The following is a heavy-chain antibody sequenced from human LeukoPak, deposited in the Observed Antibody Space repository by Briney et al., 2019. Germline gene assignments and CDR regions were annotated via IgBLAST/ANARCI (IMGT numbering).Heavy chain of an antibody. Sequence: PSETLSLTCTVSGGSISSRGFYWSWIRQHPGKGLEWIGYIYNIGSTNYNPSLKSRVTISVDTSKNQLSLKLSSVTAADTAVYYCALSSPVELRDHAFEYWGQGTLVTVSS. V-gene: IGHV4-31*03. D-gene: IGHD2/OR15-2a*01. CDR3: ALSSPVELRDHAFEY. J-gene: IGHJ4*02. CDR2: IYNIGST. CDR1: GGSISSRGFY.